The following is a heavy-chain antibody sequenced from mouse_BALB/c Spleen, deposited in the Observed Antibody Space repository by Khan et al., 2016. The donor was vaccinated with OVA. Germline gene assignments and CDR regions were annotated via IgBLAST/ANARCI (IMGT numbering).Heavy chain of an antibody. D-gene: IGHD1-2*01. J-gene: IGHJ2*01. V-gene: IGHV3-2*02. CDR3: ARTARIKY. Sequence: EVKLEEAGPGLVKPSQSLSLTCTVTGYSITSGYGWNWIRQFPGNKLEWMGYISYSGSTNYNPSLKSRISITRDTSKNQFCLQLKSGTTEDTATYYCARTARIKYWGQGTTLTVSS. CDR1: GYSITSGYG. CDR2: ISYSGST.